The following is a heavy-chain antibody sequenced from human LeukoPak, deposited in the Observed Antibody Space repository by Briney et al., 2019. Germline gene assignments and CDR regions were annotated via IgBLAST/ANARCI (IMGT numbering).Heavy chain of an antibody. V-gene: IGHV3-33*01. CDR3: AREQAYYYDSSGYNDY. D-gene: IGHD3-22*01. CDR2: IWYDGSNK. J-gene: IGHJ4*02. CDR1: GFIFSSYG. Sequence: GRSLRLSCAASGFIFSSYGMHWVRQAPGKGLEWVAVIWYDGSNKYYADSVKGRFTISRDNSKNTLYLQMNSLRAEDTAVYYCAREQAYYYDSSGYNDYWGQGTLVTVSS.